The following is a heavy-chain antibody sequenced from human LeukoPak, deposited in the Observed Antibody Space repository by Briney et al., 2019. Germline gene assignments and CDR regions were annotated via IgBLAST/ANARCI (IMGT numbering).Heavy chain of an antibody. CDR3: ASGYYDSSGYFWY. V-gene: IGHV3-74*01. CDR2: INSDGSST. Sequence: GGSLRLSCAASGFTFSSYWMHWVRQAPGKGLVWVSRINSDGSSTSYADSVKGRFTISRDNAKNTLYLQMNSLRAEDTAVYYCASGYYDSSGYFWYWGQGTLVTVSS. CDR1: GFTFSSYW. D-gene: IGHD3-22*01. J-gene: IGHJ4*02.